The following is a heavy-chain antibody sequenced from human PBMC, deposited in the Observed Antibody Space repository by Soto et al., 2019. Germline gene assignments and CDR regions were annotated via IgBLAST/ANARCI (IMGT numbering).Heavy chain of an antibody. D-gene: IGHD3-16*01. CDR2: IKGDESTT. CDR1: GFTFSTYW. V-gene: IGHV3-74*01. J-gene: IGHJ4*02. Sequence: EVQLVESGGDSVQPGGSLRLSCAASGFTFSTYWMHWVRQAPGEGLLWVSRIKGDESTTSSADSVKGRFTISRDNAKNTVYLHMNSLRADDTAVYYCARGAFHNYYVDYWGQGPLVTVSS. CDR3: ARGAFHNYYVDY.